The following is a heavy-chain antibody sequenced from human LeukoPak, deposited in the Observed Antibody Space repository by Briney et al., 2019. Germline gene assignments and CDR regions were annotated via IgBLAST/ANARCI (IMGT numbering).Heavy chain of an antibody. CDR3: ARGGYYNILTGFRGRILGFDY. D-gene: IGHD3-9*01. Sequence: PGGSLRLSCVGSGFIFSRYWMTWVRQAPGKGLEWVAFIRYDGSNKYYADSVKGRFTISRDNSKNSLYLQMNSLRAEDTAVYYCARGGYYNILTGFRGRILGFDYWGQGALVTVSS. CDR1: GFIFSRYW. CDR2: IRYDGSNK. V-gene: IGHV3-30*02. J-gene: IGHJ4*02.